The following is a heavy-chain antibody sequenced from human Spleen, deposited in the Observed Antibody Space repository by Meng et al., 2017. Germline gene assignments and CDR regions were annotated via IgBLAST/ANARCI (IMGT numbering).Heavy chain of an antibody. CDR3: VGGHGWLA. J-gene: IGHJ5*02. D-gene: IGHD5-24*01. CDR2: INSDGTIV. CDR1: GFSFSPYW. Sequence: VELVVSWGGVVQPGRSLRLSCAASGFSFSPYWMFWVRQAPGEGLVWVSRINSDGTIVSYADSVKGRFTISRDNARNTLFLQMDSLRVDDTAVYYCVGGHGWLAWGQGMLVTVAA. V-gene: IGHV3-74*02.